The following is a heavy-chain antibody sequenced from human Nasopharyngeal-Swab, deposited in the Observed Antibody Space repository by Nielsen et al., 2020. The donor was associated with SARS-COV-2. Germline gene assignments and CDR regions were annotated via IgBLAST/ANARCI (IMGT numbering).Heavy chain of an antibody. CDR2: ISGSDHTT. CDR3: AKDHDSGDDSDDYYHYYGMDV. CDR1: GFTFRSYA. Sequence: GGSLRLSCAASGFTFRSYAISWVRQAPGKGLEWVSVISGSDHTTYYADSVKGRFTISRDNSKNTVNLQMNSLRVEDTAIYYCAKDHDSGDDSDDYYHYYGMDVWGQGTTVTVFS. V-gene: IGHV3-23*01. J-gene: IGHJ6*02. D-gene: IGHD5-12*01.